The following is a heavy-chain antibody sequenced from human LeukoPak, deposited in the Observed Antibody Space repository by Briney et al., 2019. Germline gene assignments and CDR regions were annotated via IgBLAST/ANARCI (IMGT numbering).Heavy chain of an antibody. J-gene: IGHJ4*02. D-gene: IGHD5/OR15-5a*01. CDR2: IWYDGSRK. V-gene: IGHV3-33*01. CDR3: ARDRSSRVYDF. CDR1: GLTFSNYG. Sequence: GGSLRLSCVASGLTFSNYGMHWVRQAPGKGREWVAVIWYDGSRKYYAGSVKGRFSIYRDNSKNTLYLQMNSLRAEDTAVYYCARDRSSRVYDFWGQGILVTVSS.